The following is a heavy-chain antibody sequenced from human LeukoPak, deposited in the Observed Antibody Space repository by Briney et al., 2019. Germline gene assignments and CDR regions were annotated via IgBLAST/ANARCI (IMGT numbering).Heavy chain of an antibody. CDR1: GFSLSDYY. J-gene: IGHJ4*02. V-gene: IGHV3-11*01. D-gene: IGHD2-2*01. CDR2: IGSTI. CDR3: AKAGGGYCSGTSC. Sequence: GGSLRLSCVASGFSLSDYYMSWIRQAPGKGLEWVSYIGSTIYYADSVKGRFTVSIDNSKNTLYLQLNSLRVEDMAVYYCAKAGGGYCSGTSCWGQGTLVTVSS.